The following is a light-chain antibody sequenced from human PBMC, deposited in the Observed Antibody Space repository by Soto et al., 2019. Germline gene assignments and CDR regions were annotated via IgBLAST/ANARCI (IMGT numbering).Light chain of an antibody. V-gene: IGLV2-14*01. CDR2: EVS. Sequence: QSALTQPASVSGPPGQSITISCTGTSSDVGNYKYVSWYQQHPGKAPKLMIYEVSNRPSGVSNRFSGSKSGNTASLTISGLQAEDETDYYCFSYTSSGTYVFGTGTKVTGL. CDR1: SSDVGNYKY. CDR3: FSYTSSGTYV. J-gene: IGLJ1*01.